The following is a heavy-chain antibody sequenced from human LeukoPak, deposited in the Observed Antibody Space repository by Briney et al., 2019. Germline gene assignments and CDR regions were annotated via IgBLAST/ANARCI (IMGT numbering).Heavy chain of an antibody. Sequence: ASVKVSCKASGGTSSSYAISWVRQAPGQGLEWMGRIIPILGIANYAQKFQGRVTITADKSTSTAYMELSSLRSEDTAVYYCARDLYYDSSGYYCYWGQGTLVTVSS. CDR2: IIPILGIA. J-gene: IGHJ4*02. V-gene: IGHV1-69*04. D-gene: IGHD3-22*01. CDR3: ARDLYYDSSGYYCY. CDR1: GGTSSSYA.